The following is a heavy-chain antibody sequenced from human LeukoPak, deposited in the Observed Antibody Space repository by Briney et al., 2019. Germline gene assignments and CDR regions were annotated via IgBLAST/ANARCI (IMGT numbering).Heavy chain of an antibody. D-gene: IGHD2-2*01. CDR3: ARERSDGYCSSTSCSD. CDR2: IYYSGST. V-gene: IGHV4-31*03. J-gene: IGHJ4*02. Sequence: PSQTLSLTCTVSCGSISSGGYYWSWIRQHPGKGLEWIGYIYYSGSTYYNPSLKSRVTISVDTSKNQFSLKLSSVTAADTAVYYCARERSDGYCSSTSCSDWGQGTLVTVSS. CDR1: CGSISSGGYY.